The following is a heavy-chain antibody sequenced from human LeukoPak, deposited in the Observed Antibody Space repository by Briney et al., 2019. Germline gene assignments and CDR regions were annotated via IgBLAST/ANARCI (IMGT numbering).Heavy chain of an antibody. CDR1: GGSFSGYY. CDR3: ARGAYYDFWSGHTYYFDY. D-gene: IGHD3-3*01. J-gene: IGHJ4*02. V-gene: IGHV4-34*01. Sequence: ASETLSLTCAVYGGSFSGYYWSWIRQPPPKGLEWIGEINHSGSTNSNPSLKSRVTMSVDTSKNQFYLKLSSVAAADTAVYYCARGAYYDFWSGHTYYFDYWGQGTLVTVS. CDR2: INHSGST.